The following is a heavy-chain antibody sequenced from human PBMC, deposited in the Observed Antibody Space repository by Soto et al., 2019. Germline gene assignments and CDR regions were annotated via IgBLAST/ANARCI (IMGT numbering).Heavy chain of an antibody. Sequence: QVQLVQSGAEVKKPGASVKVSCKASGYTFTGYYMHWVRQAPGQGLEWMGWINPNSGGTNYAQKFQGWVSMTCDTYISTAYMELGRLSSDYTAVYYCARGGHSVVVPAGANWFDPWGQGTLVTVSS. CDR2: INPNSGGT. J-gene: IGHJ5*02. D-gene: IGHD2-2*01. CDR1: GYTFTGYY. CDR3: ARGGHSVVVPAGANWFDP. V-gene: IGHV1-2*04.